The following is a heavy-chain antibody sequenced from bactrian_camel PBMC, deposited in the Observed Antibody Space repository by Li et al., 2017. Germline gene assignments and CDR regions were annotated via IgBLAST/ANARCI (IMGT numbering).Heavy chain of an antibody. J-gene: IGHJ4*01. CDR1: SKIYC. CDR2: IDTDGAI. V-gene: IGHV3S53*01. D-gene: IGHD1*01. CDR3: AADSPYLLRDNDRSCRNTAVAGSSVTLRLHH. Sequence: VQLGKSWGGSVQAGGSLNLTCVAPSKIYCMAWFRQVPGKARTGGEAVATIDTDGAIFYGNRVKGRFSLSQDRAKNTVYLQMNNLKPEDTAVYYCAADSPYLLRDNDRSCRNTAVAGSSVTLRLHHWGQGTQVTVS.